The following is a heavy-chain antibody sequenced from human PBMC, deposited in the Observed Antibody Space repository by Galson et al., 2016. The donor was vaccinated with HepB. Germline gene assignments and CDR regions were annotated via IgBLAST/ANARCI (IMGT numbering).Heavy chain of an antibody. CDR3: ARDEGFYNGMDV. V-gene: IGHV1-69*13. CDR2: IVPIFSTA. D-gene: IGHD2-2*02. CDR1: GGSFSSFP. Sequence: SVKVSCKASGGSFSSFPIHWVRQAPGQGLEWMGGIVPIFSTANSAQKFQGRVTITADESTSTIFLELISLRSEDTAVYYCARDEGFYNGMDVWGQGTTVTVAS. J-gene: IGHJ6*02.